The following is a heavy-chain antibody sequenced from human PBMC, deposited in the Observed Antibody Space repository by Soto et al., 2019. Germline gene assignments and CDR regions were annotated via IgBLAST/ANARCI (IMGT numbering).Heavy chain of an antibody. CDR1: GDSVSSNSVV. V-gene: IGHV6-1*01. CDR2: TYYRSRWYY. Sequence: SQTLSLTCAISGDSVSSNSVVWNWVRQSPSRGLEWLGRTYYRSRWYYEYAMSVQSRIAINPDTSKNQFSLQLNSVTPEDTAVYYCARGAFIVSPSTGFDYWGQGTPVTVS. J-gene: IGHJ4*02. CDR3: ARGAFIVSPSTGFDY. D-gene: IGHD2-2*01.